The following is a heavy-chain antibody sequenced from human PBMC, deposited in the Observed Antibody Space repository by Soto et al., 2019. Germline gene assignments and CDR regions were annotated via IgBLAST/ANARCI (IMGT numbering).Heavy chain of an antibody. CDR1: GFTFSSYA. V-gene: IGHV3-23*01. Sequence: GGSLRLSCAASGFTFSSYAMSWVRQAPGKGLEWVSAISGSGGSTYYADSVKGRFTISRDNSKNTLYLQMNSLRAEDTAVYYCAPRARYYDSSGYSNDAFDIWGQGTMVTVSS. CDR3: APRARYYDSSGYSNDAFDI. D-gene: IGHD3-22*01. J-gene: IGHJ3*02. CDR2: ISGSGGST.